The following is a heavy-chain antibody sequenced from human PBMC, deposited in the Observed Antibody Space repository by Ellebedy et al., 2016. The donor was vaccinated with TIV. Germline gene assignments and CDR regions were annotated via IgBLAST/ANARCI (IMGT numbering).Heavy chain of an antibody. CDR3: ARHKEGYCTNGVCSYFDY. D-gene: IGHD2-8*01. V-gene: IGHV4-59*08. CDR2: IYYSGST. CDR1: GGSISSYY. J-gene: IGHJ4*02. Sequence: MPGGSLRLSCTVSGGSISSYYWSWIRQPPGKGLEWIGYIYYSGSTHYNPSLKSRVTISVDTSKNQFSLKLSSVTAADTAVYYCARHKEGYCTNGVCSYFDYWGQGTLVTVSS.